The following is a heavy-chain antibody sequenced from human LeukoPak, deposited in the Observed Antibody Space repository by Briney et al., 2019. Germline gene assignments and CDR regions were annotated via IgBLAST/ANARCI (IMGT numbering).Heavy chain of an antibody. Sequence: GGSLRLSCAASGFTFSDYYMSWIRQAPGKGLEWVSYISSSGSTIYYADSVKGRFTISRDNAKNSLYLQMNSLRAEDTAVYYCATGATQYYYYGMDVWGRGTTVTVSS. CDR1: GFTFSDYY. CDR2: ISSSGSTI. V-gene: IGHV3-11*01. J-gene: IGHJ6*02. D-gene: IGHD1-26*01. CDR3: ATGATQYYYYGMDV.